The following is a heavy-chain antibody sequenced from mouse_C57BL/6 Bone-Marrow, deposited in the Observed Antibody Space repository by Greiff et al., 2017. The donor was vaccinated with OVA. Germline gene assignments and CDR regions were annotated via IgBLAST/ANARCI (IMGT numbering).Heavy chain of an antibody. Sequence: QVQLKESGAELAKPGASVKLSCKASGYTFTSYWMHWVKQRPGQGLEWIGRIDPNSGGTKYNEKFKSKATLTVDKPSSTAYMQLSSLTSEDSAVYYCARFEVDGYYRYYFDYWGQGTTLTVSS. J-gene: IGHJ2*01. CDR3: ARFEVDGYYRYYFDY. D-gene: IGHD2-3*01. CDR1: GYTFTSYW. V-gene: IGHV1-72*01. CDR2: IDPNSGGT.